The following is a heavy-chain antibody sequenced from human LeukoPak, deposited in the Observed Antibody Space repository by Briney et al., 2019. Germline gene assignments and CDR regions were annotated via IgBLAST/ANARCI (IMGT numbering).Heavy chain of an antibody. D-gene: IGHD3-9*01. Sequence: GRSLRLSCAASGLTFSSYAMHWVRQAPGKGLEWVAVISYDGSNKYYADSVKGRFTISRDNSKNTLYLQMNSLRAEDTAVYYCARDPLVYYFDYWGQGTLVTVSS. V-gene: IGHV3-30-3*01. CDR1: GLTFSSYA. J-gene: IGHJ4*02. CDR3: ARDPLVYYFDY. CDR2: ISYDGSNK.